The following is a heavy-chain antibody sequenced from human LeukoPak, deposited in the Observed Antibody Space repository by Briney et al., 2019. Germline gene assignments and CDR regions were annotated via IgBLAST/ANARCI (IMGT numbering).Heavy chain of an antibody. CDR3: AKDIWFGEYSP. Sequence: GRSLRLSCAASGFTFSSYGMHWVRQAPGKGLEWVAVISNDGSNKYYADSVKGRFTISRENSKNTLYLQMNSLRAEDTAVYYYAKDIWFGEYSPWGQGTLVTVSS. CDR2: ISNDGSNK. J-gene: IGHJ5*02. D-gene: IGHD3-10*01. CDR1: GFTFSSYG. V-gene: IGHV3-30*18.